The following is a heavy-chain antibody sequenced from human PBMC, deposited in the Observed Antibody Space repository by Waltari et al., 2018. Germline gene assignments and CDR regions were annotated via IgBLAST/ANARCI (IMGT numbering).Heavy chain of an antibody. CDR2: INPKSGGT. J-gene: IGHJ4*02. Sequence: QVQLVQSGAEVKKPGASVKVSCKASGSTFTGYYMHWVRQAPGQGLEWMGWINPKSGGTNYAQKFQGRVTMTRDTSISTAYMELSSLRSDDTAVYYCARVEAVAGTYWGQGTLVTVSS. D-gene: IGHD6-19*01. CDR3: ARVEAVAGTY. V-gene: IGHV1-2*02. CDR1: GSTFTGYY.